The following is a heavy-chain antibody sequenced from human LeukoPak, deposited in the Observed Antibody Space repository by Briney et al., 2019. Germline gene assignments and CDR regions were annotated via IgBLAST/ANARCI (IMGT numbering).Heavy chain of an antibody. CDR3: ARGSSTYPDY. J-gene: IGHJ4*02. D-gene: IGHD3-3*02. Sequence: PGGSLRLSCAASGFTFNTYWRHWVRQAPGKGLVWVSRINSDGSSTIYADSVKGRFTISRDTAKNTLYLQMNSLRAEDTAVYYCARGSSTYPDYWGQGTLVTVSS. CDR1: GFTFNTYW. V-gene: IGHV3-74*01. CDR2: INSDGSST.